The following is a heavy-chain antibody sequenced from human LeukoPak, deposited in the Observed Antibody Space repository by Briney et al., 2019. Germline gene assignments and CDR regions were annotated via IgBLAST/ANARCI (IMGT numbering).Heavy chain of an antibody. CDR2: INAGNGNT. V-gene: IGHV1-3*01. J-gene: IGHJ4*02. D-gene: IGHD3-10*01. Sequence: ASVKVSCKASGYTFTTSYIHWVRQAPGQRLEWMGWINAGNGNTNYPQKFQGRVTIARDTSASTAYMELSSLRSEDTAVYYCARDRYYGSGTYNYFDYWGQGTLVTVSS. CDR3: ARDRYYGSGTYNYFDY. CDR1: GYTFTTSY.